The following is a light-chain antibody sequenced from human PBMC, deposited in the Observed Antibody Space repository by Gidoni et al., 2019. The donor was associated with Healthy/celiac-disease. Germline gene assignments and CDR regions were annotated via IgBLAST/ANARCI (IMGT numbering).Light chain of an antibody. J-gene: IGKJ1*01. CDR2: GAS. Sequence: DIVMTQSPATLSVSPGERATLSCRASQSVSSNLAWYQQKPGQAPRLLIYGASTRATGIPARFSGSGSGTEFTLTISSLQSEDFAVYYCQQYNNWPWTFGPGTKVEIK. CDR3: QQYNNWPWT. CDR1: QSVSSN. V-gene: IGKV3-15*01.